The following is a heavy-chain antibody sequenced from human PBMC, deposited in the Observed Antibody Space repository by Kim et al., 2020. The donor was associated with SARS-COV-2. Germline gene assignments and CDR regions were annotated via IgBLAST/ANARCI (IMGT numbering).Heavy chain of an antibody. Sequence: ASVKVSCKASGYTFTSYGISWVRQAPGQGLEWMGWISAYNGNTNYAQKLQGRVTMTTDTSTSTAYMELRSLRSDDTAVYYCARDQGYCSGGSCLYDAFDIWGQGTMVTVSS. CDR2: ISAYNGNT. V-gene: IGHV1-18*01. J-gene: IGHJ3*02. CDR1: GYTFTSYG. CDR3: ARDQGYCSGGSCLYDAFDI. D-gene: IGHD2-15*01.